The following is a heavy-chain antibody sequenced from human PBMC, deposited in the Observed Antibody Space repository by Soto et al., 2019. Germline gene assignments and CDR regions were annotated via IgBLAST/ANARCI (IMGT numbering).Heavy chain of an antibody. J-gene: IGHJ3*02. CDR1: GFTFTSSA. Sequence: SVKVSCKASGFTFTSSAMQWVRQARGQRLEWIGWIVVGSGNTNYAQKFQERVTITRDMSTSTAYMELSSLRSEDTAVYYCAAVPYYDSSGYYDAFDIWGQGTMVTVSS. V-gene: IGHV1-58*02. CDR2: IVVGSGNT. CDR3: AAVPYYDSSGYYDAFDI. D-gene: IGHD3-22*01.